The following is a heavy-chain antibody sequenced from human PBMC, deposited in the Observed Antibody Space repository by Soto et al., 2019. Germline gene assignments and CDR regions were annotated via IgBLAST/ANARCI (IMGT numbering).Heavy chain of an antibody. V-gene: IGHV1-69*06. CDR2: TIPIFGTA. CDR3: ARVDVDHYYYGMDV. J-gene: IGHJ6*02. CDR1: GGTFSSYA. Sequence: QVQLVQSGAEVKKPGSSVKVSCKASGGTFSSYAISWVRQAPGQGLEWMGGTIPIFGTANYAQKFQGRVTIPADKSTSTAYMELSSLRSEDTAVYYCARVDVDHYYYGMDVWGQGTTVTVSS.